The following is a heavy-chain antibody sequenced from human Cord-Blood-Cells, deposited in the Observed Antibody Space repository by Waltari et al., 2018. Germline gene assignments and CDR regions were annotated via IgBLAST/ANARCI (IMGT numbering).Heavy chain of an antibody. CDR3: ATEAPDSSGYYYWFDP. D-gene: IGHD3-22*01. CDR2: FDPEDGET. Sequence: QVQLVQSRAAVKKPAASVQVTRQVSGYTLTELSMPWVLQAHGKGLEWMGGFDPEDGETIYARKFKGRVTMTEDTSTDAADMELSSLRSEDTAVYYCATEAPDSSGYYYWFDPWGQGTLVTVSS. J-gene: IGHJ5*02. CDR1: GYTLTELS. V-gene: IGHV1-24*01.